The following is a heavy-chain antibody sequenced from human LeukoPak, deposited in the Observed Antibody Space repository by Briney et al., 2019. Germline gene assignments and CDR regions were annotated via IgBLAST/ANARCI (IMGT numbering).Heavy chain of an antibody. D-gene: IGHD3-3*01. Sequence: ASVKVSCKASGYTFTNYGISWVRQAPGQGLERMGWISIYNGNTDYAQKLRARVTMTPDTSTSTAYMELRSLRSDDTAVYYCARITYDFWSGYYMPDDPWGQGTLVSVSS. V-gene: IGHV1-18*01. J-gene: IGHJ5*02. CDR3: ARITYDFWSGYYMPDDP. CDR1: GYTFTNYG. CDR2: ISIYNGNT.